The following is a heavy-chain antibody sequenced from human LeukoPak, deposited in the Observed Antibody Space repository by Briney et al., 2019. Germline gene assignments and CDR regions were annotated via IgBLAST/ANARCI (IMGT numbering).Heavy chain of an antibody. CDR2: IWYDGSNK. CDR3: ARDFRYYDFWSGYSGYYYYMDV. J-gene: IGHJ6*03. CDR1: GFTFSSYG. Sequence: GGSLRLSCAASGFTFSSYGMHWVRQAPGKGLEWVAVIWYDGSNKYYADPVKGRFTISRDNSKNTLYLQMNSLRAEDTAVYYCARDFRYYDFWSGYSGYYYYMDVWGKGTTVTVSS. V-gene: IGHV3-33*01. D-gene: IGHD3-3*01.